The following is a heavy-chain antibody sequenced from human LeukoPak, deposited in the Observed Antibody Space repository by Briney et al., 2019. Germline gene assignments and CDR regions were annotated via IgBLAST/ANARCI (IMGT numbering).Heavy chain of an antibody. Sequence: GGSLRLSCAASGFTFSSYEMNWVRQAPRKGLEWVSYIGGSGRTIHYADSVKGRFTVSRDNAKNSLYMQMNSLRAEDKAVYYCARDMGYCSGGSCYGRRYFDYWGQGTLVTVSS. V-gene: IGHV3-48*03. D-gene: IGHD2-15*01. J-gene: IGHJ4*02. CDR2: IGGSGRTI. CDR3: ARDMGYCSGGSCYGRRYFDY. CDR1: GFTFSSYE.